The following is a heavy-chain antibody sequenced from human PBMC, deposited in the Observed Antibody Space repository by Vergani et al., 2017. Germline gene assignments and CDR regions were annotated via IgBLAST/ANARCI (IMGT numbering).Heavy chain of an antibody. D-gene: IGHD3-22*01. CDR3: GGEYYYDSSGYYRGDY. J-gene: IGHJ4*02. V-gene: IGHV5-10-1*03. CDR2: IDPSDSYT. Sequence: EVQLVQSGAEVKKPGESLRISCKGSGYSFTSYWISWVRQMPGKGLEWMGRIDPSDSYTNYSPSFQGHGTISADKSISTACLQWSSLKASDTAMYYCGGEYYYDSSGYYRGDYWGQGTLVTVSS. CDR1: GYSFTSYW.